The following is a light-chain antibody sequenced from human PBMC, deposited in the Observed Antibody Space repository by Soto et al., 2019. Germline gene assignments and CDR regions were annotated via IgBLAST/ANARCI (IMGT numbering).Light chain of an antibody. V-gene: IGLV2-8*01. CDR2: EVS. J-gene: IGLJ2*01. CDR3: SSYAGSNTVV. Sequence: QSALTQPPSASGSPGQSVTISCTGTSSDVGGYKFVSWYQQHPGKAPKLMIYEVSKRPSGVPDRFSGSKSGNTASLTVSGLQAEDEADYYCSSYAGSNTVVSGGGTKVTVL. CDR1: SSDVGGYKF.